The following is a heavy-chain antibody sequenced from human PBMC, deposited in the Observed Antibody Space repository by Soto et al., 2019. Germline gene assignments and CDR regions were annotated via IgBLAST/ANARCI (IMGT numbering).Heavy chain of an antibody. CDR3: AKSPLTYYDFWSASGGFFFDY. J-gene: IGHJ4*02. D-gene: IGHD3-3*01. V-gene: IGHV3-23*01. CDR2: ISGSGGST. Sequence: EVQLLESGGGLVQPGGSLRLSCAASGFTFSSYAMSWVRQAPGKGLEWVSAISGSGGSTYYADSVKGRFTISRDNSKNTLYLQMNSLRAEDMAVYYCAKSPLTYYDFWSASGGFFFDYWGQGTLVTVSS. CDR1: GFTFSSYA.